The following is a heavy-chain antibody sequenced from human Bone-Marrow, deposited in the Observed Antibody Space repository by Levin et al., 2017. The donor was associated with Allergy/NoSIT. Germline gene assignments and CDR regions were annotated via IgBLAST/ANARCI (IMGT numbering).Heavy chain of an antibody. CDR3: ARNRYYNMLTGSFRFKNYFEY. Sequence: GESLKISCKTSGYTFSSYGIAWVRQAPGQGLECLGWISGANGQTSYAPKFQGRVTMTTDTPTGTGYMELTSLTSDDTAVYFCARNRYYNMLTGSFRFKNYFEYWAQGTLVAVSS. V-gene: IGHV1-18*01. J-gene: IGHJ4*02. CDR1: GYTFSSYG. D-gene: IGHD3-9*01. CDR2: ISGANGQT.